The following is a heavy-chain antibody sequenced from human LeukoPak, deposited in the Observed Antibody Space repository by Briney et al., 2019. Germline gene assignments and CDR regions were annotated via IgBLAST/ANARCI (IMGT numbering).Heavy chain of an antibody. J-gene: IGHJ4*02. Sequence: GGSLRLSCPVSGFTFSDYAMTWVRRAPGKGLEWVSSIFAGGGAALYADSVRGRFTIFRDDSKSTLFLQMHSLRAEDTAIYYCAKNYYDRRGPYSWVFDYWGQGTLVTVSS. CDR2: IFAGGGAA. CDR1: GFTFSDYA. D-gene: IGHD3-22*01. CDR3: AKNYYDRRGPYSWVFDY. V-gene: IGHV3-23*01.